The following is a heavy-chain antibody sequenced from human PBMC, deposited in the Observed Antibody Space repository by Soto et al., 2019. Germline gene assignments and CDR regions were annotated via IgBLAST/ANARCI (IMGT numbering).Heavy chain of an antibody. CDR1: GVSIGSNYY. J-gene: IGHJ4*02. CDR3: TRSLGWYAVDY. Sequence: QVLLQESGPGLVQPSRTLSLSCVVSGVSIGSNYYWGWVRQPPGKGLEWLGDMSHIGSVNYNPSLKSRVTISIDKSQNQFPLKLDSMTAADTAVYYCTRSLGWYAVDYWGQGTLVIVSS. D-gene: IGHD6-19*01. CDR2: MSHIGSV. V-gene: IGHV4-4*02.